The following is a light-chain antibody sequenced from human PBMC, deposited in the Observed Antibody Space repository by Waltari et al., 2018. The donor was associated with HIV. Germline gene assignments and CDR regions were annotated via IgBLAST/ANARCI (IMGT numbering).Light chain of an antibody. CDR1: SSDVGGYNY. V-gene: IGLV2-8*01. CDR3: SSYGCTKNFIV. J-gene: IGLJ2*01. CDR2: EVT. Sequence: QSALTQPPSASGSPGQSVTISCTGTSSDVGGYNYVSWYQQYPGKVPKLLIYEVTKRPSGVNDRFAGSKSGNTASLTVSGLQADDEADYYCSSYGCTKNFIVFGGGTKLTVL.